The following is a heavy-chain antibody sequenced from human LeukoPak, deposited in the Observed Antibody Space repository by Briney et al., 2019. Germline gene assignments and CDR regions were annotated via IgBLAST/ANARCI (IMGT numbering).Heavy chain of an antibody. CDR2: IRSKANSYAT. CDR3: TRHLDTVTTTYYYYYGMDV. Sequence: PGGSLRLSCAASGFTFSGSAMHWVRQASGKGLEWVGRIRSKANSYATAYAASVKGRFTTSRDDSKNTAYLQMNSLKTEDTAVYYCTRHLDTVTTTYYYYYGMDVWGQGTTVTVSS. D-gene: IGHD4-11*01. V-gene: IGHV3-73*01. J-gene: IGHJ6*02. CDR1: GFTFSGSA.